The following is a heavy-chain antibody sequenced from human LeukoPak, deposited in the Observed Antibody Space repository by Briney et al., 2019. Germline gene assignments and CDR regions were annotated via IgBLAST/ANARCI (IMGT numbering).Heavy chain of an antibody. Sequence: SQTLSLTCTVSGGSISRGSYYWSWIGQPAGKGLEWIGRIYTSGSTNYNPSLKSRVTISVDTSKNQFSLKLSSVTAADTAVYYCARDSSRELDGHYYMDVWGKGTTVTVSS. J-gene: IGHJ6*03. D-gene: IGHD1-26*01. V-gene: IGHV4-61*02. CDR3: ARDSSRELDGHYYMDV. CDR1: GGSISRGSYY. CDR2: IYTSGST.